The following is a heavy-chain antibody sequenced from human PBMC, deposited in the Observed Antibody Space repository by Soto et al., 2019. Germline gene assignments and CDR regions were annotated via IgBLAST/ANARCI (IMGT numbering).Heavy chain of an antibody. Sequence: QLQLQESGPGLVKPSETLSLTCTVSGGSISSSSYYWGWIRQPPGKGLEWIGSIYYSGSTYYNPSLKRRVTISVDTSKNQFSLKLSSVPAADTAVYYCARLNGGSSSPLPYYYYYMDVWGKGTTVTVSS. V-gene: IGHV4-39*01. CDR3: ARLNGGSSSPLPYYYYYMDV. D-gene: IGHD6-6*01. CDR1: GGSISSSSYY. CDR2: IYYSGST. J-gene: IGHJ6*03.